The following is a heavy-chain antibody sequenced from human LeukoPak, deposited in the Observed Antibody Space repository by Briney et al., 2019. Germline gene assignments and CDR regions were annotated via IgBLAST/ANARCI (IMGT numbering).Heavy chain of an antibody. CDR2: INHAGST. CDR3: ARVRTTETTFKKYYYGMDV. D-gene: IGHD4-17*01. J-gene: IGHJ6*02. V-gene: IGHV4-34*01. CDR1: GGSFSGYY. Sequence: SETLSLTCAVYGGSFSGYYWNWIRQPPGKGLEWIGEINHAGSTNYNPSLKSRVIISVDTSKNQFSLKVRSVTAADSAVYYCARVRTTETTFKKYYYGMDVWGQGTTVTVSS.